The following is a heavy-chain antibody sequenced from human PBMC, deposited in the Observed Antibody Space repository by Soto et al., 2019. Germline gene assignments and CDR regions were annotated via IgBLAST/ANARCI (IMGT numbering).Heavy chain of an antibody. CDR2: IYYRVQT. CDR1: GGSISSYY. J-gene: IGHJ4*02. V-gene: IGHV4-59*08. Sequence: QVQLQASGPGLVKPSETLSLTCTVSGGSISSYYWSWIRQPPGKGLEWIGYIYYRVQTNYNPSLKSRVTISLATSKNQFSLKLRSVTAADTAVYYCARHPGYYEILAGYSTYYFDYWGQGILVTVSS. CDR3: ARHPGYYEILAGYSTYYFDY. D-gene: IGHD3-9*01.